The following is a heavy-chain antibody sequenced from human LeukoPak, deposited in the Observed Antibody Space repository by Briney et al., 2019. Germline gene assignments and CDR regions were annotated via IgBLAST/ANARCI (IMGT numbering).Heavy chain of an antibody. CDR1: GGSISGYY. J-gene: IGHJ6*03. CDR2: VHYNGSP. V-gene: IGHV4-59*01. CDR3: ARTTFWSGRSPDYHHCYMDV. D-gene: IGHD3-3*01. Sequence: PSETLSLTCTVSGGSISGYYWSWSRPAPGKGLEWIGYVHYNGSPNYNASLKSRVTISVDASKNEFSLKVSFVSAADTAVYYCARTTFWSGRSPDYHHCYMDVWGKGTTVTVSS.